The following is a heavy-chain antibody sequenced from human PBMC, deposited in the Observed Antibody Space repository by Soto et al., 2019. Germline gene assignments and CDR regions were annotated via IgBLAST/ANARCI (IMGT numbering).Heavy chain of an antibody. CDR3: ARDLAH. J-gene: IGHJ4*02. CDR1: GFPFSSYA. Sequence: DVQLVGSGGGLVQPGGSLRLSCVASGFPFSSYAMHWVRQAPGKGLEWISYINGASTTTFYADSVKGRFTVSRDNAKNSVYLQMSSVRHEDTAFYDCARDLAHWGQGMLVTVSS. CDR2: INGASTTT. D-gene: IGHD3-16*01. V-gene: IGHV3-48*02.